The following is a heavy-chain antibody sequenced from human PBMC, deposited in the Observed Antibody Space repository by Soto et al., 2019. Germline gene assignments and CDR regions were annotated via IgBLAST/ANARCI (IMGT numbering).Heavy chain of an antibody. CDR3: ARDAGGDFFDY. CDR2: IHYSGST. D-gene: IGHD3-10*01. J-gene: IGHJ4*02. Sequence: QVQLQESGPGLVKPSQTLSLSCTVSGGSISSGNYYWRWIRQHPGKGLEWIGYIHYSGSTYYNPSLKGRVTLSVATSKNQFSLKLSSVTAADTAVYYCARDAGGDFFDYWGQGTLVTVSS. CDR1: GGSISSGNYY. V-gene: IGHV4-31*03.